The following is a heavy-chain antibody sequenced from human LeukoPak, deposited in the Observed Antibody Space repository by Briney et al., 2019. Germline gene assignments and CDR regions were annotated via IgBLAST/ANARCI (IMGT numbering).Heavy chain of an antibody. Sequence: GGSLRLSCAASGFTFSSYAMSWVRQAPGKGLEWVSAISGSGGSTYYADSVKGRFTISRDNSKNTLYLQMNSLRAEDTAVYYCAKDRWSGYYTRTFVDYWGQGTLVTVSS. CDR1: GFTFSSYA. CDR3: AKDRWSGYYTRTFVDY. D-gene: IGHD3-3*01. CDR2: ISGSGGST. V-gene: IGHV3-23*01. J-gene: IGHJ4*02.